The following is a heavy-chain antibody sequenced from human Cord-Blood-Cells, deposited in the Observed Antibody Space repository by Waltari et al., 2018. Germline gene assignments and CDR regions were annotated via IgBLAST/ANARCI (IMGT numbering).Heavy chain of an antibody. V-gene: IGHV3-15*01. D-gene: IGHD6-19*01. CDR2: IKSKTDGGTT. CDR3: TTAFRGWYYFDY. Sequence: EVQLVESGGGLVKPGGSLRLSCAASGFTFSNAWMSWVRQAPGKGLEGVGRIKSKTDGGTTDYAAPVKGRFTISRDDSKNTLYLQMNSLKTEDTAVYYCTTAFRGWYYFDYWGQGTLVTVSS. CDR1: GFTFSNAW. J-gene: IGHJ4*02.